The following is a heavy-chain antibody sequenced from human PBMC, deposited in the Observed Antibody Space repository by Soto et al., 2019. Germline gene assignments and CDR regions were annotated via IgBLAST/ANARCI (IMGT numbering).Heavy chain of an antibody. D-gene: IGHD3-9*01. CDR2: ISSGITYK. CDR1: GFTFSDYY. J-gene: IGHJ4*02. V-gene: IGHV3-11*05. Sequence: QVQLVESGGGLVKPGGSLKLSCAASGFTFSDYYMDWIRQAPGKGLEWVSYISSGITYKKYADSVKGRFTISRDNTKNSLYLQMNSLRAEDTAVYYCARAGVLTGYTALDSWGQGTLVTVSS. CDR3: ARAGVLTGYTALDS.